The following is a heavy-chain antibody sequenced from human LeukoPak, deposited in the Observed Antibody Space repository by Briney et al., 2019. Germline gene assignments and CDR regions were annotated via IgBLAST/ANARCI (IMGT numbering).Heavy chain of an antibody. CDR2: IKSKTDGGTT. V-gene: IGHV3-15*01. D-gene: IGHD1-26*01. Sequence: GGSLRLSCAASGFTFSDAWMSWVRQAPGKGLEWVCRIKSKTDGGTTDYAARVTGRFTISRDDSKNRLYLQMNSLKTEDTAVYYCTTRGGSFSIFDYWGQGTLVTASS. CDR1: GFTFSDAW. J-gene: IGHJ4*02. CDR3: TTRGGSFSIFDY.